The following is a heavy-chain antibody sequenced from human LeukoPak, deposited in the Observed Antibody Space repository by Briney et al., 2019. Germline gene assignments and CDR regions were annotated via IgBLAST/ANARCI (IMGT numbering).Heavy chain of an antibody. CDR1: GYTFTSYG. CDR2: IIPILGIA. D-gene: IGHD3-22*01. V-gene: IGHV1-69*04. Sequence: ASVKVSCKASGYTFTSYGISWVRQAPGQGLEWMGRIIPILGIANYAQKFQGRVTITADKSTSTAYMELSSLRSEDTAVYYCARVVDDSRSDYFDYWGQGTLVTVSS. CDR3: ARVVDDSRSDYFDY. J-gene: IGHJ4*02.